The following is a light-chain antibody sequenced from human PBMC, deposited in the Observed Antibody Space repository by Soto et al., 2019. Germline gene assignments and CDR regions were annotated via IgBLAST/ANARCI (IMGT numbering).Light chain of an antibody. CDR2: DTS. J-gene: IGKJ1*01. Sequence: EIVVTQSPATLSVSPGERVTLSCRASQSVSSSLAWYQQRPGQAPRLLIYDTSTRAAGIAARFSGSGSGTEFTLTIRSLQSEDSAVYYCQQYVHWPPGEFGQGTTVEIK. CDR1: QSVSSS. V-gene: IGKV3-15*01. CDR3: QQYVHWPPGE.